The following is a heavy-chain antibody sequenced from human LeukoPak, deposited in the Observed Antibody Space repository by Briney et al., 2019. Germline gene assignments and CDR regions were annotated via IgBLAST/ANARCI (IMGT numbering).Heavy chain of an antibody. V-gene: IGHV4-39*02. CDR3: ARRVGFYGSGSLNYFDP. J-gene: IGHJ5*01. CDR1: GGSISSSSYY. Sequence: SETLSLTCTVSGGSISSSSYYWGWIRQPPGKGLEWIGSIYYSGSIYYTASLKSRVSISVDTSKNHFVLNLTSVTAADTAVYFCARRVGFYGSGSLNYFDPWGQGILVSVSS. D-gene: IGHD3-10*01. CDR2: IYYSGSI.